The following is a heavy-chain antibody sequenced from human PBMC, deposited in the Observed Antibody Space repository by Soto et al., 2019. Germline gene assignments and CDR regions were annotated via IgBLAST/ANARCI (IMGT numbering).Heavy chain of an antibody. J-gene: IGHJ6*02. CDR2: ISAYNGNT. D-gene: IGHD3-22*01. CDR3: ARGGIVVVISRAPHYYYYGMDV. CDR1: GYTFTSHG. V-gene: IGHV1-18*04. Sequence: ASVKVSCKASGYTFTSHGISWVRLAPGRGQEWMGWISAYNGNTNYAQKLQGRVTMTTDTSTSTAYMELRSLRSDDTAVYYCARGGIVVVISRAPHYYYYGMDVWGQGTTVTASS.